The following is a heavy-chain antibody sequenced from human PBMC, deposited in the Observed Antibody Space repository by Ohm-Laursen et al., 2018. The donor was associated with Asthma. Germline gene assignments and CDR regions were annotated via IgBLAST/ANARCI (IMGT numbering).Heavy chain of an antibody. J-gene: IGHJ1*01. V-gene: IGHV4-30-4*01. CDR3: ARAGGAIYFQH. CDR2: IYYSGST. D-gene: IGHD3-10*01. Sequence: SQTLSLTCTVSGGSISSGDYYWSWIRQPPGKGLEWIGYIYYSGSTYYNPSLKSRVTISVDTSKNQFSLKLSSVTAADAAVYYCARAGGAIYFQHWGQGTLVTVSS. CDR1: GGSISSGDYY.